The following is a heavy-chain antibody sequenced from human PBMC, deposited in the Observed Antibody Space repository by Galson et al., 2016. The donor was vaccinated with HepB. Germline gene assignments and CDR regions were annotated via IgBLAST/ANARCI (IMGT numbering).Heavy chain of an antibody. V-gene: IGHV3-11*01. Sequence: SLRLSCAASGFTFSDNYMTWIRQAPGKGLEWTSYISTSGETIYYADSVKGRFTISRDNAKSSLYLQMNGLRVEDTAVYFCARRGRWHYGLDVWGKGTAVTFSS. CDR2: ISTSGETI. CDR1: GFTFSDNY. CDR3: ARRGRWHYGLDV. J-gene: IGHJ6*04. D-gene: IGHD5-24*01.